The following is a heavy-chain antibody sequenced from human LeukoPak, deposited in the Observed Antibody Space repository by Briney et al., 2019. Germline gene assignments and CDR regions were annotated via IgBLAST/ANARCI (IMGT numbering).Heavy chain of an antibody. J-gene: IGHJ3*02. D-gene: IGHD4-17*01. CDR3: AREFLRVNAFDI. Sequence: SETLSLTCTVSGGSISSGDYYWSWIRQPPGKGLEWIGYIYYSGSTYYNPSLKSRITISVDTSKTQFSLKLSSVIAADTAVYFCAREFLRVNAFDIWGQGTMVTVPS. V-gene: IGHV4-30-4*08. CDR2: IYYSGST. CDR1: GGSISSGDYY.